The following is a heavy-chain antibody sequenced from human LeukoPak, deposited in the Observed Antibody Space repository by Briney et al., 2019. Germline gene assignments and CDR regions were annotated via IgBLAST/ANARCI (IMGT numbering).Heavy chain of an antibody. V-gene: IGHV3-7*04. D-gene: IGHD5-18*01. CDR2: IKQDGSEK. Sequence: GGSLRLSCAASGFTFSNYCMSWVRQAPGKGLEWAANIKQDGSEKYYVDSVKGRFTISRDNAKNSLYLHMNSLRAEGTAVYYCTRMWMQLRPLDYWGQGTLVTVSS. CDR1: GFTFSNYC. CDR3: TRMWMQLRPLDY. J-gene: IGHJ4*02.